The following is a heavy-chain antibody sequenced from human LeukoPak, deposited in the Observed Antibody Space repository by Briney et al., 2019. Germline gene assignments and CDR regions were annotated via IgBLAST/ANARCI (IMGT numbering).Heavy chain of an antibody. Sequence: GASVTVSCKASGYTFVSHGISWVRQAPGQGLEWMGWISVYNGNPNYAQKLQGRVTMTTDTSTSTAYMELRSLRSDDTAVYYCARDSYSSSWYESYYYYMDVWGKGTTVTASS. D-gene: IGHD6-13*01. CDR3: ARDSYSSSWYESYYYYMDV. J-gene: IGHJ6*03. CDR1: GYTFVSHG. CDR2: ISVYNGNP. V-gene: IGHV1-18*01.